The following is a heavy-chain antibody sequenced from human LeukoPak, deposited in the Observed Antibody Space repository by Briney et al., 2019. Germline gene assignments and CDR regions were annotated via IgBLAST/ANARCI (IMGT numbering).Heavy chain of an antibody. J-gene: IGHJ5*02. Sequence: SETLSLTCTVSGGSISSYYWSWIRQPPGKGLEWIGYIYYSGSTNYNPSLKSRVTISVDTSKNQFSLKLSSVTAADTAVYYCARGPSQIQWLRLEPVGGWFDPWGQGTLVTVSS. D-gene: IGHD5-12*01. CDR1: GGSISSYY. CDR2: IYYSGST. CDR3: ARGPSQIQWLRLEPVGGWFDP. V-gene: IGHV4-59*01.